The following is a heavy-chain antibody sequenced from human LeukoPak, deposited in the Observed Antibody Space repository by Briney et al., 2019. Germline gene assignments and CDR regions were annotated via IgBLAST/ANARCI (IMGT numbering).Heavy chain of an antibody. CDR2: INHSGST. V-gene: IGHV4-34*01. J-gene: IGHJ5*02. D-gene: IGHD3-22*01. CDR3: ARGRKYYDSSGYPRPYNWFDP. Sequence: SETLSLTCAVYGGSFSGYYWSWIRQPPGKGLEWIGEINHSGSTNYNPSLKSRVTISVDTSKNQFSLKLSSVTAADTAVYYCARGRKYYDSSGYPRPYNWFDPWGQGTLVTVSS. CDR1: GGSFSGYY.